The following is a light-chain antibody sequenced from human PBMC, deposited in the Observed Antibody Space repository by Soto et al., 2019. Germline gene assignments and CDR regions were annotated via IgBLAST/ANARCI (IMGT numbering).Light chain of an antibody. V-gene: IGKV3-11*01. CDR1: QSVSSY. CDR3: QQRSNWPPTWT. Sequence: EIVLTQSPATLSLSPGERATLSCGASQSVSSYLAWYQQKPGQAPRLLIYDASNRATGIPARFSGSGSGTDFTLTISSLEPDDFALYYCQQRSNWPPTWTFGQGTKVAIK. CDR2: DAS. J-gene: IGKJ1*01.